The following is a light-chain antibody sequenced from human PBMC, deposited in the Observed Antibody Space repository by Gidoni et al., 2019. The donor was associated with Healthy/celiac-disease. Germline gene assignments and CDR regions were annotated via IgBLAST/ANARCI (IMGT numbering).Light chain of an antibody. Sequence: EIVLTQSPGTLSLSPGKRATLSCRASQSVSSSYLAWYQQKPGQAPRLLIFGASSRATGIPDRVSGSGSGTDFTLTISRLEPEDFAVYYCQQYGSSTWTFGQGTKVEIK. CDR2: GAS. V-gene: IGKV3-20*01. CDR1: QSVSSSY. J-gene: IGKJ1*01. CDR3: QQYGSSTWT.